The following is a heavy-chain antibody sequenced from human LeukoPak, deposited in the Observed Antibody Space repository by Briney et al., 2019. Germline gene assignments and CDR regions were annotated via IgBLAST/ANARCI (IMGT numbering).Heavy chain of an antibody. Sequence: LAASVKVSCKASGGTFSSYAISWVRQAPGQGLEWMGGIIPIFGTANYAQKFQGRVTITTDESTSTAYMELSSLRSEDTAVYYCAAHYYDSSSYFDYWGQGTLVTVSS. CDR3: AAHYYDSSSYFDY. D-gene: IGHD3-22*01. J-gene: IGHJ4*02. V-gene: IGHV1-69*05. CDR2: IIPIFGTA. CDR1: GGTFSSYA.